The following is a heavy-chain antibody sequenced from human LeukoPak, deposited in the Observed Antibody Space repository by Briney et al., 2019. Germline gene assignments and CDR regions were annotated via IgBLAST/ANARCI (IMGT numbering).Heavy chain of an antibody. D-gene: IGHD3-3*01. Sequence: SETLSLTCAVYGGSFSGYYWSWIRQPPGKGLEWIGEINHSGSTNYNPSLKSRVTISVDTSKNQFSLKLSSVTAADTAVHYCARGRSFGVVIRSLPLDIWGQGTMVTVSS. CDR2: INHSGST. CDR1: GGSFSGYY. CDR3: ARGRSFGVVIRSLPLDI. V-gene: IGHV4-34*01. J-gene: IGHJ3*02.